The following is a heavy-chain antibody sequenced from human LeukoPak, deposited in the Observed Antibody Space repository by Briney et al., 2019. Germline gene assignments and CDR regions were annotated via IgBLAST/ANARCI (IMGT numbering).Heavy chain of an antibody. CDR3: ARDYGGSSPFDY. J-gene: IGHJ4*02. CDR1: GFTFNSYG. V-gene: IGHV3-30*02. D-gene: IGHD4-23*01. CDR2: IRYDAFNK. Sequence: GGSLRLSCAASGFTFNSYGIHWVRQALGKGLEWVAFIRYDAFNKYYADSVKGRFTISRDNSKNTLYLQMNSLRAEDTAVYYCARDYGGSSPFDYWGQGTLVTVSS.